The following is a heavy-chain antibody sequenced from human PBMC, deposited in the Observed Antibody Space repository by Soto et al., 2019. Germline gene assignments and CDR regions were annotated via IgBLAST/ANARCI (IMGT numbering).Heavy chain of an antibody. CDR2: IYYLGTT. CDR1: GASFNITGVY. Sequence: QVQLQESGPGLVKPSETLSLSCSVAGASFNITGVYWGWIRQPPGKGLEWIGSIYYLGTTHYNPSLKSRAIISADSSNNQFSLKLRSVTAADTAVYYCARQNYYGSGTHDWGLGTLVTVSS. V-gene: IGHV4-39*01. J-gene: IGHJ4*02. CDR3: ARQNYYGSGTHD. D-gene: IGHD3-10*01.